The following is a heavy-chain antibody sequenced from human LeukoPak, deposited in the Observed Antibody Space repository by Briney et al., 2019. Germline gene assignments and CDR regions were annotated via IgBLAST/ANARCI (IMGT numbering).Heavy chain of an antibody. V-gene: IGHV1-2*02. D-gene: IGHD3-3*01. CDR1: GYTFTGYY. CDR2: INPNSGGT. CDR3: AREGYDFWSGYYDY. J-gene: IGHJ4*02. Sequence: GASVKVSCKASGYTFTGYYMHWVRQAPGQGLEWMGWINPNSGGTNYAQKFQGRVTMTRDTSISTAYMELSRLRSDDTAVYYCAREGYDFWSGYYDYWGQGTLVTVSS.